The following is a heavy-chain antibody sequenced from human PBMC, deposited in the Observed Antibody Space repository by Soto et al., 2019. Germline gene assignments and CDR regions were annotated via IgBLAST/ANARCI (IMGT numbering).Heavy chain of an antibody. CDR1: CGSISSYY. CDR2: IYYSGST. Sequence: SETLSLTCTVSCGSISSYYWSWIRQPPGKGLEWIGYIYYSGSTNYNPSLKSRVTISVDTSKNQFSLKLSSVTAADTAVYYCARVPSPVGAYGMDVWGQGTTVTVSS. V-gene: IGHV4-59*01. CDR3: ARVPSPVGAYGMDV. J-gene: IGHJ6*02. D-gene: IGHD1-26*01.